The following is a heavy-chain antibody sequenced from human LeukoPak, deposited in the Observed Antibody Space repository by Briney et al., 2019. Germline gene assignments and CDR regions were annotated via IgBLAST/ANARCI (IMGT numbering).Heavy chain of an antibody. CDR1: RFTFDTYS. V-gene: IGHV3-48*02. J-gene: IGHJ4*02. CDR3: AREWAGPFVY. D-gene: IGHD1-26*01. Sequence: PAGTLTLSCAASRFTFDTYSMNWVRQAQGKGLEGVSYIYSGNSSIYYEHSVKGRLTISTDNAKNSPSLQMNRLRDEDTAVYCCAREWAGPFVYWGQGTLVSVSS. CDR2: IYSGNSSI.